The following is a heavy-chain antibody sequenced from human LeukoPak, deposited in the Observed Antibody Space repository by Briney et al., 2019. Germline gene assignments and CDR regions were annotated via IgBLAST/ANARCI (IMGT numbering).Heavy chain of an antibody. D-gene: IGHD6-6*01. J-gene: IGHJ6*03. V-gene: IGHV4-59*01. CDR2: IYYSGST. CDR3: ARLYSSSPGHYYYMDV. CDR1: GGSISSYY. Sequence: SKTLSLTCTVSGGSISSYYWSWIRQPPGKGLEWIGYIYYSGSTNYNPSLKSRVTISVDTSKNQFSLKLSSVTAADTAAYYCARLYSSSPGHYYYMDVWGKGTTVTVSS.